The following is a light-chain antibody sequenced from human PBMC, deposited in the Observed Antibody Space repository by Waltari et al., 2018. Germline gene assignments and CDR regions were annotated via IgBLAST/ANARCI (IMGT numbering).Light chain of an antibody. Sequence: DIVMTQSPDSLAVSLGERATINCKSSQSVLFSTNNKNYLAWYQQKTGQPPKLLFYWASTRESVFPDRFSGSGSGTDFTLTISSLQAEDVAVYYCQQYRSTLWTFGQGTRVEIK. V-gene: IGKV4-1*01. CDR3: QQYRSTLWT. J-gene: IGKJ1*01. CDR2: WAS. CDR1: QSVLFSTNNKNY.